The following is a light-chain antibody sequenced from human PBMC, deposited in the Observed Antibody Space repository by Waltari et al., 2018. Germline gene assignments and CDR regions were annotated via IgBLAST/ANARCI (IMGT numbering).Light chain of an antibody. CDR2: GAS. CDR3: QQYNDWPPLT. J-gene: IGKJ4*01. V-gene: IGKV3-15*01. Sequence: EVVMTQSPATLSLSPGERATLSCRASQSVSSFLAWYQQKPGQAPRPLIYGASTRATGIPARFSGSGSGTEFTLTISSLQSEDFAVYYCQQYNDWPPLTFGGGTKVEIK. CDR1: QSVSSF.